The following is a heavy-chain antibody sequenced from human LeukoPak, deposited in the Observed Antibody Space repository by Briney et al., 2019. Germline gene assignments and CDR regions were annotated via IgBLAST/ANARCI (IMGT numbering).Heavy chain of an antibody. CDR2: IKQDGSEK. V-gene: IGHV3-7*01. Sequence: GGSLRLSCAASGFTFSSYWMSWVRQAPGKGLEWVASIKQDGSEKYYVDSVKGRFTISRDNAKNSLYLQMNSLRAEDTAVYYCARDSSSSSWAYYYYYGMDVWGQGTTVTVSS. J-gene: IGHJ6*02. D-gene: IGHD6-6*01. CDR1: GFTFSSYW. CDR3: ARDSSSSSWAYYYYYGMDV.